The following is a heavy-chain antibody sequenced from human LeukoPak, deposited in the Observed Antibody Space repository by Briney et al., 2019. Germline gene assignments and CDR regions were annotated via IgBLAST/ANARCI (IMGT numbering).Heavy chain of an antibody. CDR1: GGSISSGGYY. D-gene: IGHD3-10*01. V-gene: IGHV4-39*01. Sequence: PSETLSLTCTVSGGSISSGGYYWSWIRQHPGKGLEWIGYIYYSGSTYYNPSLKSRVTISVDTSKNQFSLKLSSVTAADTAVYYCARLIGPITYTYYYGSGSYYHGQWFDPWGQGTLVTVSS. CDR3: ARLIGPITYTYYYGSGSYYHGQWFDP. CDR2: IYYSGST. J-gene: IGHJ5*02.